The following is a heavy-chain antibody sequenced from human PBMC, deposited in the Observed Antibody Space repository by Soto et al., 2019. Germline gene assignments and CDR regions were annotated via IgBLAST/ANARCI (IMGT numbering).Heavy chain of an antibody. J-gene: IGHJ6*03. CDR2: INHSGST. D-gene: IGHD2-2*01. Sequence: SETLSLTCAVYGGSFSGYYWSWIRQPPGKGLEWIGEINHSGSTNYNPSLKSRVTISVDTSKNQFSLKLSSVTAADTAVYYCGRAHPPENCSSTSCSGYYYYYMDVWGKGTTVTVSS. CDR3: GRAHPPENCSSTSCSGYYYYYMDV. V-gene: IGHV4-34*01. CDR1: GGSFSGYY.